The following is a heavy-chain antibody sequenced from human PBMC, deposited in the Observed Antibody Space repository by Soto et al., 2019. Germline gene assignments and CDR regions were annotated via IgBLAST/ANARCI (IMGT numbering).Heavy chain of an antibody. Sequence: QVQLEESGPGLVKPSETLSLTCTVSGASISPNYWSWIRQPPGKGLEWIGYIYFAGTTTYNPSLRSRVSMSVDTSANHFSLNLTSVTAADTAIYYCARLGAFFQALDSWGQGTLVTV. D-gene: IGHD3-16*01. V-gene: IGHV4-59*08. CDR1: GASISPNY. CDR2: IYFAGTT. CDR3: ARLGAFFQALDS. J-gene: IGHJ4*02.